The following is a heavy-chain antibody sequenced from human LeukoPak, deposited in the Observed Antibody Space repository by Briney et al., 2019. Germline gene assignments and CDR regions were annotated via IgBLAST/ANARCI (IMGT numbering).Heavy chain of an antibody. CDR3: ARDAHYYDSSDYYPPYYFDS. Sequence: PSETLSLTCTVSSGSISSYFWSWLRQAAGKGLEWVGRINTSGINNYNPSLKSRVTMSVDTSKNQISLKVTSVTAADTAVYYCARDAHYYDSSDYYPPYYFDSWGQGTLVTVSS. V-gene: IGHV4-4*07. CDR1: SGSISSYF. J-gene: IGHJ4*02. CDR2: INTSGIN. D-gene: IGHD3-22*01.